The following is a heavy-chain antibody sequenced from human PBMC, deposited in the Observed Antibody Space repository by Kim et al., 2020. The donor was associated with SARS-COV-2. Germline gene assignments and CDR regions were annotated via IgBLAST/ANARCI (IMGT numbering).Heavy chain of an antibody. J-gene: IGHJ5*02. V-gene: IGHV3-11*01. CDR1: GFTFSDYY. CDR2: ISSSGSTI. Sequence: GGSLRLSCAASGFTFSDYYMSWIRQAPGKGLEWVSYISSSGSTIYYADSVKGRFTISRDNAKNSLYLQMNSLRAEDTAVYYCAKMPTYYYDSSGYGGFDPWGQGTLVTVSS. D-gene: IGHD3-22*01. CDR3: AKMPTYYYDSSGYGGFDP.